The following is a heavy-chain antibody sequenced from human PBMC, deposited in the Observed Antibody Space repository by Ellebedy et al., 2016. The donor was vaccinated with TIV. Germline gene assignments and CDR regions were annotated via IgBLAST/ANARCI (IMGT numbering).Heavy chain of an antibody. J-gene: IGHJ4*02. CDR3: AREVPASGYALDY. CDR2: ISENSDTT. D-gene: IGHD2-2*01. CDR1: GFSFSDYG. V-gene: IGHV3-48*04. Sequence: GESLKISXTASGFSFSDYGMNWVRQAPGQGLEFLSYISENSDTTHYAASVKGRFTISRDNAKSTLYLQMDSLRAEDTAVYYCAREVPASGYALDYWGQGTLVTVSS.